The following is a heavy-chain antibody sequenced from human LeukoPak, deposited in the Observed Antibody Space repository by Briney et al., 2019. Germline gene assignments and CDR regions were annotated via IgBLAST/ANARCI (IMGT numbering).Heavy chain of an antibody. CDR2: IFYTGAT. CDR3: ARHPYSGNDYFDS. CDR1: GGSISTTSYD. Sequence: PSETLSLTCTVSGGSISTTSYDWGWIRQPPGKGLEWIGSIFYTGATYYSPSLKSRVTISVDTSRNQFSLRLTSVIAADTAVYYCARHPYSGNDYFDSWGQGTLVTVSS. D-gene: IGHD5-12*01. J-gene: IGHJ4*02. V-gene: IGHV4-39*01.